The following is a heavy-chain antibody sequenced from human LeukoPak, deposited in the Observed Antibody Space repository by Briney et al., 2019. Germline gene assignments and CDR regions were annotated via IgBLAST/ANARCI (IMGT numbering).Heavy chain of an antibody. Sequence: GGSLRLSCAAPGFTFSSYAMHWVRQAPGKGLEWVAVISYDGSNKYYADSVKGRFTISRDNSRNTLYLQMNSLRAEDTAVYYCASGDDSSGYYRLWGQGTLVTVSS. J-gene: IGHJ4*02. CDR2: ISYDGSNK. D-gene: IGHD3-22*01. CDR3: ASGDDSSGYYRL. CDR1: GFTFSSYA. V-gene: IGHV3-30-3*01.